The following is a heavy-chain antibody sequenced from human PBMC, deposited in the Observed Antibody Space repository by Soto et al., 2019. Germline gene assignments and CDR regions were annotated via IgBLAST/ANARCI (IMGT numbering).Heavy chain of an antibody. CDR1: RVAFSKFI. J-gene: IGHJ6*02. D-gene: IGHD6-19*01. CDR3: AKVRYSSPMGYYYGMDV. CDR2: IIPIFGTA. V-gene: IGHV1-69*01. Sequence: QAQLEQSGGEVKKPGSSVKGSCKASRVAFSKFIVTWVRHAPGLGLEWVGGIIPIFGTANYAQKFQGRVTITADESTSTSYMEVNNLRSEDTAVYYCAKVRYSSPMGYYYGMDVWGQGTTVTVSS.